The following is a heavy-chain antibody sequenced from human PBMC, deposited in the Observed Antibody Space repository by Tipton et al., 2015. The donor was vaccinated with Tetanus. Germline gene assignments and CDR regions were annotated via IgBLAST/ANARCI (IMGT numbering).Heavy chain of an antibody. CDR3: AKSEARLGTSSSLD. CDR1: GFIFSSYA. Sequence: SLRLSCAASGFIFSSYAMHWVHQAPGKGLEWVAVVRFDGRNSYYGDSVKGRFTISRDNSKNTLYLQMNSLRADDMAVYFCAKSEARLGTSSSLDWGQGTLVTVSS. D-gene: IGHD6-6*01. CDR2: VRFDGRNS. J-gene: IGHJ4*02. V-gene: IGHV3-33*06.